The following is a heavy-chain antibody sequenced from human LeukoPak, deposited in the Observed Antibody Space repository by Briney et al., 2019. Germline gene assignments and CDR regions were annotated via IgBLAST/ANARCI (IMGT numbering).Heavy chain of an antibody. V-gene: IGHV3-21*01. D-gene: IGHD4-17*01. CDR1: GFTFSSYS. CDR3: ARDLLPTVTTGTFDY. J-gene: IGHJ4*02. CDR2: ISSSSSYI. Sequence: GGSLRLSCAASGFTFSSYSMNWVRQAPGKGLEWVSSISSSSSYIYYADSVKGRFTISRDNAMNSLYLQMNSLRAEDTAVYYCARDLLPTVTTGTFDYWGQGTLVTVSS.